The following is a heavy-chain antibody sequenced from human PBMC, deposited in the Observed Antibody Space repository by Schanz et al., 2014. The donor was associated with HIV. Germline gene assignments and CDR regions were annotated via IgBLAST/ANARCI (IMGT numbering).Heavy chain of an antibody. Sequence: QVQLVQSGAEVKSPGVSVKVSCTASGYNFSDYYIHWVRQAPGQGLEWMGWINPKSGASKYVQKLQGRVAMTRDTSISTVFMEMTRLRSDDTAVYFCARDPSGRPTNAMDVWGQGTTVIVSS. CDR1: GYNFSDYY. CDR2: INPKSGAS. CDR3: ARDPSGRPTNAMDV. D-gene: IGHD1-26*01. J-gene: IGHJ6*02. V-gene: IGHV1-2*02.